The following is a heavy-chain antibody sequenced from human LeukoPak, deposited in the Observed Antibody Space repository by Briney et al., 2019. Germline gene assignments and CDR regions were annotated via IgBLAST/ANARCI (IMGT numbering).Heavy chain of an antibody. Sequence: SETLSLTCTVSGGSVSSSSYYWGWIRQPPGKGLEWIGEINHSGSTNYNPSLKSRVTISVDTSKNQFSLKLSSVTAADTAVYYCARLRNPKTFDYWGQGTLVTVSS. V-gene: IGHV4-39*07. J-gene: IGHJ4*02. CDR1: GGSVSSSSYY. D-gene: IGHD1-14*01. CDR2: INHSGST. CDR3: ARLRNPKTFDY.